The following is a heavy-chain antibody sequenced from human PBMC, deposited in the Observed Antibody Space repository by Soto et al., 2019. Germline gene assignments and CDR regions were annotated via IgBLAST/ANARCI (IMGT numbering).Heavy chain of an antibody. Sequence: QVQLVQSGAEVKKPGSSVKVSCKASGGTFSSYAISWVRQAPGQGLEWMGGIMPIFGTANYAQKFQGRVTITAEESKSTAYMELSSLISEDTAVYYCAREEVGLFDFWGQGTLVTVSS. J-gene: IGHJ4*02. CDR2: IMPIFGTA. CDR3: AREEVGLFDF. CDR1: GGTFSSYA. V-gene: IGHV1-69*01. D-gene: IGHD3-3*01.